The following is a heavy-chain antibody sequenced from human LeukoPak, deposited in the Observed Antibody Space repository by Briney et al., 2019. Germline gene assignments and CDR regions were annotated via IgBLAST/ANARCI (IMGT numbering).Heavy chain of an antibody. J-gene: IGHJ4*02. D-gene: IGHD1-26*01. CDR2: IKQDGTEK. V-gene: IGHV3-7*03. Sequence: PGGSLRLSCAASGFSFSSYWMSWVRQAPGKGLEWVANIKQDGTEKHYVDSVRGRFTISRDNAKNSLYLQMNSLRAEDTAVYYCAREYSGSYWSYWGQGTLVTVSS. CDR3: AREYSGSYWSY. CDR1: GFSFSSYW.